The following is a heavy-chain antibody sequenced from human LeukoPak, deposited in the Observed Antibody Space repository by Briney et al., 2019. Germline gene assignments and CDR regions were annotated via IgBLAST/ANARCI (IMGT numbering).Heavy chain of an antibody. J-gene: IGHJ5*02. Sequence: PGGSLRLSCAASGFTFSSYDMSWVRQAPGKGLEWVSGISGSGSSTYYADSVKGRFTISRDNSKSTLYLQMNSLRAEDTAVYYCAKDYYDMLRGRWDNWFDPWGQGTLVTVSS. CDR1: GFTFSSYD. CDR2: ISGSGSST. D-gene: IGHD3-22*01. V-gene: IGHV3-23*01. CDR3: AKDYYDMLRGRWDNWFDP.